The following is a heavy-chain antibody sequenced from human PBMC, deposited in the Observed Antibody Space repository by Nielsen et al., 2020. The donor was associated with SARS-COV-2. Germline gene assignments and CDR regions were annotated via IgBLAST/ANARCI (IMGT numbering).Heavy chain of an antibody. CDR1: GFTFGDYA. Sequence: GESLKISCTASGFTFGDYAMSWFRQAPGKGLEWVGFIRSKAYGGTTEYAASVKGRFTISRDDSKSIAYLQMNSLKTEDTAVYYCTRDRSTNDAFDIWGQGTMVTVSS. CDR3: TRDRSTNDAFDI. D-gene: IGHD3-16*02. V-gene: IGHV3-49*03. J-gene: IGHJ3*02. CDR2: IRSKAYGGTT.